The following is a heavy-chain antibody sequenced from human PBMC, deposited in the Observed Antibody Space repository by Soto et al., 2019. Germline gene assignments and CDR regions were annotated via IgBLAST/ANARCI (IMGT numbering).Heavy chain of an antibody. CDR3: AREPPYYDFWSGYYTYYYYYGMDV. CDR1: GGTFSSYA. Sequence: QVQLVQSGAEVKKPGSSVKVSCKASGGTFSSYAISWVRQAPGQGLEWMGGIIPIFGTANYAQKFQGRVTITADETTSKAYMELSSLRSEDTAVYYCAREPPYYDFWSGYYTYYYYYGMDVWGQGTTVTVSS. J-gene: IGHJ6*02. CDR2: IIPIFGTA. D-gene: IGHD3-3*01. V-gene: IGHV1-69*01.